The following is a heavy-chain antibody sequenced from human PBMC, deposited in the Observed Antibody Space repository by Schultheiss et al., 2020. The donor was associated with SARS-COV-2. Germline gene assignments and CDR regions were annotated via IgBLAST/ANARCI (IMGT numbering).Heavy chain of an antibody. CDR1: GFTFSTYG. CDR2: IDSDGSST. Sequence: GESLKISCAASGFTFSTYGMHWVRQAPGKGLVWVSRIDSDGSSTTYADSVKGRFTISRDNAKNTLYLQMNSLRAEDTAVYYCARNRTAMIDSWGQGTLVTVSS. J-gene: IGHJ4*02. CDR3: ARNRTAMIDS. D-gene: IGHD5-18*01. V-gene: IGHV3-74*03.